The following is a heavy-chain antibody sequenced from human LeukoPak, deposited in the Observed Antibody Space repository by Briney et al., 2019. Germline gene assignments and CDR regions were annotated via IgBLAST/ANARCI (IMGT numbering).Heavy chain of an antibody. J-gene: IGHJ4*02. CDR3: ARDNRDRKSDY. V-gene: IGHV3-7*01. CDR1: GFTFSSYW. Sequence: GGSLRLSCTASGFTFSSYWMSWVRQAPGKGLEWVANINQDGSEKYYVDSMNGRFTISRDNAKNSLYLQMNSLRAEDTAVYYCARDNRDRKSDYWGQGTLVTVSS. CDR2: INQDGSEK.